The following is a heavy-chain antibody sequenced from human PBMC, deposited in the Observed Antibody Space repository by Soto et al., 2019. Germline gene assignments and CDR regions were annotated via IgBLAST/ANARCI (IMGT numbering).Heavy chain of an antibody. J-gene: IGHJ4*02. CDR1: GFTFTNAW. V-gene: IGHV3-15*07. CDR2: IKTKTDSETT. Sequence: EVQLVESGGGLVKPGGSLRLSCTASGFTFTNAWMNWVRQAPGKGLEWVGRIKTKTDSETTDYAAPVKGRFTISRDDSQTPLYLQMNSLKTADTAVYYCTTAPYDFLSGYGPCFDYWGQGTLVTVSS. D-gene: IGHD3-3*01. CDR3: TTAPYDFLSGYGPCFDY.